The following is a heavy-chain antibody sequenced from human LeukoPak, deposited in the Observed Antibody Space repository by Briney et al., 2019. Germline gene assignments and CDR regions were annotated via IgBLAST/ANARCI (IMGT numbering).Heavy chain of an antibody. CDR3: AKAPYDSSGYYYFDY. CDR1: GFTFSIYD. CDR2: IRSDGRNK. D-gene: IGHD3-22*01. V-gene: IGHV3-30*02. J-gene: IGHJ4*02. Sequence: SGGSLRLSCAASGFTFSIYDIHWVRQAPGKGLEWVALIRSDGRNKYYGDSVKGRFTISRDNSKNTLYLQMNSLRAEDTAVYYCAKAPYDSSGYYYFDYWGQGTLVTVSS.